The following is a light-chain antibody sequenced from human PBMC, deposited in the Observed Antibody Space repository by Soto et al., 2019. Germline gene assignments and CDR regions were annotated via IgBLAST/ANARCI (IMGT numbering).Light chain of an antibody. J-gene: IGKJ4*01. CDR3: QQADSFPLT. CDR1: QDISTS. CDR2: AAS. V-gene: IGKV1-12*01. Sequence: DIQMTQSPSSVSASVGDRVIITCRASQDISTSLAWYQQKPGKAPNLLIYAASRLPRGVPSRFSGSGSGADFTLTISSLQPEDFASYYCQQADSFPLTFGGGTKVEIK.